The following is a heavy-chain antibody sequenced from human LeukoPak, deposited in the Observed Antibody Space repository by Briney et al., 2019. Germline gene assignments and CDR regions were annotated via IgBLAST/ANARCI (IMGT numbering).Heavy chain of an antibody. D-gene: IGHD3-16*02. J-gene: IGHJ4*02. V-gene: IGHV3-7*01. Sequence: GGSLRLSCAASGFTFITYWMTWVRQAPGKGLEWVANVKQDGSEKYYVDSVKGRFTISRDNAKNSVYLQMNSLRAEDTAMYYCARVRIEYDYVWGSYRRNPSFDYWGQGTLVTVSS. CDR2: VKQDGSEK. CDR1: GFTFITYW. CDR3: ARVRIEYDYVWGSYRRNPSFDY.